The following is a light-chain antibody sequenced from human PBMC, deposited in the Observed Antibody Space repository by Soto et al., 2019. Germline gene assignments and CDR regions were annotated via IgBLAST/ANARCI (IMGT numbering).Light chain of an antibody. V-gene: IGKV3-15*01. J-gene: IGKJ1*01. CDR3: QQYRSWPRT. Sequence: ASQSVRSNLAWYQQKPGQATRLVIYAASTRATGIPDRFSGRGSGTEFTLTISSLRPEDFGVYYCQQYRSWPRTFGQGTKVDIK. CDR2: AAS. CDR1: QSVRSN.